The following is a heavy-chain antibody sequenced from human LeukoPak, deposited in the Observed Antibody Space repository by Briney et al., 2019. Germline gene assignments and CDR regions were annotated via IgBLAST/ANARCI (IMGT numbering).Heavy chain of an antibody. J-gene: IGHJ4*02. CDR2: INAYNGNT. CDR1: GYTFTYYV. Sequence: ASVKVSCTTSGYTFTYYVITWVRQAPGQGLEWMGWINAYNGNTNDAQRFQGRVTMTTDTSTCTAYMELRSLRSDDTAVYYCARGEKAYDYWGQGTLVSVSS. V-gene: IGHV1-18*01. D-gene: IGHD1-26*01. CDR3: ARGEKAYDY.